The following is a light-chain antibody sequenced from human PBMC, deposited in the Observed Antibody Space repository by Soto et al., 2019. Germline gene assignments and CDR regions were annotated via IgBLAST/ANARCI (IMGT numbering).Light chain of an antibody. CDR3: QHYETSPRA. J-gene: IGKJ1*01. Sequence: EIVLTQSPGTLSLSPGERATLSCRASQSVSSNYLAWYQQRPGQALRLLIYDASSRATGIPDSFSGSGSGTGSNLTISRLEPQDFAVYYCQHYETSPRAFGQGTKVDI. CDR2: DAS. CDR1: QSVSSNY. V-gene: IGKV3-20*01.